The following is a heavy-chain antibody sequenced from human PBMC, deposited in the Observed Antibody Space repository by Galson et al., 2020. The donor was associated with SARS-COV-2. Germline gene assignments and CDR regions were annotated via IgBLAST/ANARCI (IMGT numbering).Heavy chain of an antibody. D-gene: IGHD3-10*01. V-gene: IGHV4-59*01. Sequence: SETLSLTCTVSGGSISGYYWSWIRQPPGKGLELIGYIFYSGRTNYNPSLKSRVTISVDTSKNQFSLRLRTVTTADTAVYYCARGFGESWGHRTLIIVS. J-gene: IGHJ4*01. CDR3: ARGFGES. CDR1: GGSISGYY. CDR2: IFYSGRT.